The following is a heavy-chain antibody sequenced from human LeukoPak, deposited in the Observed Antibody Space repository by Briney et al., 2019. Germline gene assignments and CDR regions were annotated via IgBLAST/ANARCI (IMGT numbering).Heavy chain of an antibody. CDR3: ARLPQWGGTYHFDY. V-gene: IGHV5-51*01. CDR1: GYSFTNHW. D-gene: IGHD1-26*01. J-gene: IGHJ4*02. Sequence: GESLKISFKGSGYSFTNHWIGWVRQMPGKGLEWMAIIYPGDSDTRYSPSFQGQVTISADKSISTAYLQWSSLKASDTAMYYCARLPQWGGTYHFDYWGQGTLLTVSS. CDR2: IYPGDSDT.